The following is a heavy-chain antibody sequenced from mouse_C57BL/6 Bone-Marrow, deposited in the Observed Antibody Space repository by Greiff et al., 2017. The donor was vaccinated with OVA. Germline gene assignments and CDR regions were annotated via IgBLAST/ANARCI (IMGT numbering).Heavy chain of an antibody. V-gene: IGHV1-81*01. CDR1: GYTFTSYG. Sequence: VQLQQSGAELARPGASVQLSCKASGYTFTSYGISWVKQRTGQGLEWIGGIYARSGNTYYNEQFKGKATLTADKSSSPSYMELRNVTSEDSAVYFCASGLLGDWGQGTTLTVPS. J-gene: IGHJ2*01. CDR3: ASGLLGD. D-gene: IGHD3-3*01. CDR2: IYARSGNT.